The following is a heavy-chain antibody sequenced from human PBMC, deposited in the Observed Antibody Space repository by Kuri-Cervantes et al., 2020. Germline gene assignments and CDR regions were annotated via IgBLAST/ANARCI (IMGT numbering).Heavy chain of an antibody. D-gene: IGHD6-25*01. CDR3: ARGGISDYYPRYYFEY. CDR1: GGSFSGYY. Sequence: ESLNISCAVYGGSFSGYYWSWIRLSPGKGMEWIGEINHGGNTNYNPSLKSQVTISVDSAKNQFSLKLTSVTVADTAVYYCARGGISDYYPRYYFEYWGQGALVTVSS. CDR2: INHGGNT. J-gene: IGHJ4*02. V-gene: IGHV4-34*01.